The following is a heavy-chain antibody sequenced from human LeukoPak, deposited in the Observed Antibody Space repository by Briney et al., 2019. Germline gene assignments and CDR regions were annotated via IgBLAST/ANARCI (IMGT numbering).Heavy chain of an antibody. CDR3: ARAPDWNPYFDY. D-gene: IGHD1-1*01. CDR2: ISSSGSTI. J-gene: IGHJ4*02. V-gene: IGHV3-11*01. CDR1: GYTFSDYY. Sequence: GGSLRLSCAASGYTFSDYYMSWIRQAPGKGLEWVSYISSSGSTIYYADSVKGRFTISRDNAKNSLYLQMNSLRAEDTAVYYCARAPDWNPYFDYWGQGTLVTVSS.